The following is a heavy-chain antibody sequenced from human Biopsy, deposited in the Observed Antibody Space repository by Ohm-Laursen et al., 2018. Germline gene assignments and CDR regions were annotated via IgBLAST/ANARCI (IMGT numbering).Heavy chain of an antibody. CDR1: GFTFSSYG. V-gene: IGHV3-33*06. J-gene: IGHJ4*02. D-gene: IGHD6-13*01. CDR3: AKPFTGGSSRYPDY. CDR2: IWYDGSRQ. Sequence: SLRLSCTASGFTFSSYGMHWVRQAPGKGLEWVAIIWYDGSRQYYADSVKGRFTISRDHSKNTLYLQMNSLRADDTAVYYCAKPFTGGSSRYPDYWGQGTLVTVSS.